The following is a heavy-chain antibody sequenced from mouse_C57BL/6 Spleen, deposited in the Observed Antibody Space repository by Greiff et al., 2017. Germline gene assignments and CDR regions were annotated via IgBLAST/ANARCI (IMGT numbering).Heavy chain of an antibody. J-gene: IGHJ3*01. CDR3: AREGDGGVAY. V-gene: IGHV5-16*01. D-gene: IGHD3-3*01. Sequence: DVKLVESEGGLVQPGSSMKLSCTASGFTFSDYYMAWVRQVPEKGLEWVANINYDGSSTYYLDSLKSRFIISRDKAKNILYLQMSSLKSEDTATYYCAREGDGGVAYWGQGTLVTVSA. CDR2: INYDGSST. CDR1: GFTFSDYY.